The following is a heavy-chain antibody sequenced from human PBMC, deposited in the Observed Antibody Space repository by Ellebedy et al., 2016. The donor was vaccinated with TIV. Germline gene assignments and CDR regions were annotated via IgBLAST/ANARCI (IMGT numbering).Heavy chain of an antibody. CDR1: GGSISSYY. CDR2: IYYSGST. D-gene: IGHD3-3*01. CDR3: ARANFSPRDYYYGRDV. J-gene: IGHJ6*02. V-gene: IGHV4-59*01. Sequence: SETLSLXXTVSGGSISSYYWSWIRQPPGKGLEWIGYIYYSGSTNYNPSLKSRVTISVDTSKHQFSLKLSSVTAADTAVYYCARANFSPRDYYYGRDVWGQGTTGTVSS.